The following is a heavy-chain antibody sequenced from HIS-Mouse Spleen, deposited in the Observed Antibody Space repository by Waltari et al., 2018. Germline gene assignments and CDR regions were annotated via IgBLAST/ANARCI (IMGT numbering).Heavy chain of an antibody. CDR1: GYTFHGYY. J-gene: IGHJ6*02. CDR3: ARDYYGSGSYYYYYGMDV. Sequence: QVQLVQSGAEVKKPGASVQVSCKASGYTFHGYYMPLLRQAPAQGLEWMGWINPNSGGTNYAQKFQGRVTMTRDTSISTAYMELSRLRSDDTAVYYCARDYYGSGSYYYYYGMDVWGQGTTVTVSS. CDR2: INPNSGGT. D-gene: IGHD3-10*01. V-gene: IGHV1-2*02.